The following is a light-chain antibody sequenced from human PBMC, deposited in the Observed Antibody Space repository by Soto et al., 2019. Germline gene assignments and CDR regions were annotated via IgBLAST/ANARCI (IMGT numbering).Light chain of an antibody. V-gene: IGKV1-12*02. CDR3: QQANGSPFT. CDR2: AAS. CDR1: QGIGSW. Sequence: DIQMTQSPSSVSASVGDRVTITCRASQGIGSWLAWYQQKPGKAPKLLISAASSLQSGVPSRFSGSGSGTDFTLTIIILQPEDFATYYCQQANGSPFTFGPGTKVDIK. J-gene: IGKJ3*01.